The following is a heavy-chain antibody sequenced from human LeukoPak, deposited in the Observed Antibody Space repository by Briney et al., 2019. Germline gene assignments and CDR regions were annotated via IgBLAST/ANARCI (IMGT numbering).Heavy chain of an antibody. CDR3: ARAASYNYNNRPYLFDS. D-gene: IGHD3-10*01. CDR1: GFAFSSYD. CDR2: IGAFGDT. J-gene: IGHJ4*02. Sequence: GGSLRLSCAASGFAFSSYDMHWVRQASGKGLEWVSGIGAFGDTYYGVAVRGRFTISRDKAKNSLYLQMNSLGARDTAVYFCARAASYNYNNRPYLFDSWGQGTLVAVSS. V-gene: IGHV3-13*01.